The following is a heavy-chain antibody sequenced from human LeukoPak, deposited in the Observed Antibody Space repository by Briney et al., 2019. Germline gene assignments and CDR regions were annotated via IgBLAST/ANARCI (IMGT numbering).Heavy chain of an antibody. CDR3: ARDSKSSGSIDY. J-gene: IGHJ4*02. CDR2: IWYDGSNK. CDR1: GFTFSSYG. D-gene: IGHD3-22*01. Sequence: GGSLRLSCAASGFTFSSYGMHWVRQAPGKGLEWVAVIWYDGSNKYYADPVKGRFTISRDNSKNTLYLQMNSLRAEDTAVYYCARDSKSSGSIDYWGQGTLVTVSS. V-gene: IGHV3-33*01.